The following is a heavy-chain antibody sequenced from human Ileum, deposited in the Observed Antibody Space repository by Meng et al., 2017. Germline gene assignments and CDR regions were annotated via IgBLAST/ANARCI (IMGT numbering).Heavy chain of an antibody. CDR2: AST. J-gene: IGHJ4*02. CDR3: ARGHWGSLDY. D-gene: IGHD7-27*01. CDR1: GGSVSSAGYQ. Sequence: QVQLQESGPGLVRPSETLSLICTVSGGSVSSAGYQWGWIRQPPGKGLEWIGYASTNYNPSLKSRVTISLDTSKNQFSLKLSSVTAADTAVYYCARGHWGSLDYWGQGILVTVSS. V-gene: IGHV4-61*08.